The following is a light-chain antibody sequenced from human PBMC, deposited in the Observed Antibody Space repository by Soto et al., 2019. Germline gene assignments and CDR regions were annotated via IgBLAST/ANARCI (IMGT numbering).Light chain of an antibody. Sequence: SYELTQPPSVSVSPGQTANITCSGDKLGDKYACWYQQGPGQSPVLVIYQHSKRPSGIPERFSGSNSGNTATLTISGTQAMDEADYYCQAWDSSTANVVFGGGTKLTVL. CDR2: QHS. CDR1: KLGDKY. J-gene: IGLJ2*01. V-gene: IGLV3-1*01. CDR3: QAWDSSTANVV.